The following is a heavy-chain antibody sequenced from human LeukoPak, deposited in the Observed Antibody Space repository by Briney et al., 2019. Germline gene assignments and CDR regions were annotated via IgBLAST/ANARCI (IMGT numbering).Heavy chain of an antibody. CDR1: GGSINNGGYY. CDR2: IYYSGSS. D-gene: IGHD6-13*01. V-gene: IGHV4-31*03. Sequence: KSSETLSLTCTVSGGSINNGGYYWSWIRQHPGKGLEWIGYIYYSGSSYYNPSLRSRVTISVDTSKNHFSLKLSSVTAADTAVYYCARVWGAAGTRAFYYFDYWGQGTLVTVSS. CDR3: ARVWGAAGTRAFYYFDY. J-gene: IGHJ4*02.